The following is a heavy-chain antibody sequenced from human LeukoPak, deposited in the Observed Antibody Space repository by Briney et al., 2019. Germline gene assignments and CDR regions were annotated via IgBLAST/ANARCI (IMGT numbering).Heavy chain of an antibody. Sequence: ASVKVSCKASGYTFTGYGISWVRQAPGQGLEWMGWISAYNGNTNYAQKLQGRVTMTTDTSTSTAYMELRSLRSDDTAVYYCVTSDYGDYFDYWGQGTLVTVSS. CDR2: ISAYNGNT. CDR3: VTSDYGDYFDY. D-gene: IGHD4-17*01. CDR1: GYTFTGYG. V-gene: IGHV1-18*04. J-gene: IGHJ4*02.